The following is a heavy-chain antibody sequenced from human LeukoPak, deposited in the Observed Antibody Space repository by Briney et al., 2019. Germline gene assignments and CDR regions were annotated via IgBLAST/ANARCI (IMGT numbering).Heavy chain of an antibody. CDR1: RGTFNSYA. V-gene: IGHV1-69*01. Sequence: SVKDSCKASRGTFNSYAISWVRQAPGQGLEWMGGIIPIFGTANYAQKFQGRVTITADESTSTAYMELSSLRSEDTAVYYCASCSGGSCYRFDYWGQGTLVTVSS. J-gene: IGHJ4*02. CDR3: ASCSGGSCYRFDY. D-gene: IGHD2-15*01. CDR2: IIPIFGTA.